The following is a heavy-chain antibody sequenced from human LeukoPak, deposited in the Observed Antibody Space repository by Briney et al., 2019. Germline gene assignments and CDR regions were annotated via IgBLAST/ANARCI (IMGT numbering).Heavy chain of an antibody. D-gene: IGHD3-16*01. Sequence: GGSLRLSCAASGFFFYSYCMHWVRHTPGKGLDWVVLISYNGRNNNHANSVKGRFTISRDNSKNTLYLQVSNLRNEDTAVYFCAKDNRGYFDFWGQGTLVSVSS. CDR1: GFFFYSYC. J-gene: IGHJ4*02. V-gene: IGHV3-30*18. CDR2: ISYNGRNN. CDR3: AKDNRGYFDF.